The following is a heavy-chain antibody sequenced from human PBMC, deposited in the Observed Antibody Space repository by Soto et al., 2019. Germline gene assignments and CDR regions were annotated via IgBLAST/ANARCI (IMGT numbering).Heavy chain of an antibody. Sequence: EVQLVESGGGLVQPGGSLRLSCAASGFTFSSYWMYWVRQAPGKGLEWVSHMNNDGSYTIYAESVKGRFTFSRDNAKNTLYLQMNSLRAEDTAVYYCVRGGYMHACHIWSQGTMVTVSS. CDR3: VRGGYMHACHI. D-gene: IGHD6-13*01. CDR1: GFTFSSYW. V-gene: IGHV3-74*01. CDR2: MNNDGSYT. J-gene: IGHJ3*02.